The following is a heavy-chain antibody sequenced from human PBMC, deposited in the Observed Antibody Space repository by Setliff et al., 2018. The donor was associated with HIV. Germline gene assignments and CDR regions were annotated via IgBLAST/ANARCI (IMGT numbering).Heavy chain of an antibody. CDR2: IYSSGST. CDR3: ARHKDSDYVWGSYRPDGFDI. V-gene: IGHV4-59*08. Sequence: SETLSLTCTVSGGSISSYYWSWIRQPPGKGLEWLGHIYSSGSTNYNPSLKRRVTISVDTSKNQFSLKLYSVTAADTALYYCARHKDSDYVWGSYRPDGFDIWGQGTTVTVSS. D-gene: IGHD3-16*02. CDR1: GGSISSYY. J-gene: IGHJ3*02.